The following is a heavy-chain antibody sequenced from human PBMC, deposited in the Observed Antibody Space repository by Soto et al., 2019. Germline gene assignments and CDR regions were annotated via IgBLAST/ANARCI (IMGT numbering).Heavy chain of an antibody. CDR3: AKDFSTSSGSYYHFHY. CDR2: ISGSGGST. CDR1: GFXFSSYA. D-gene: IGHD1-26*01. Sequence: PGGSLXLSCAASGFXFSSYAMSWVRQAPGKGLEWVSAISGSGGSTYYADSVRGRFTISRDNSKNTLYLQMDSLRAGDTAVYYCAKDFSTSSGSYYHFHYWGQGTLVTVSS. V-gene: IGHV3-23*01. J-gene: IGHJ4*02.